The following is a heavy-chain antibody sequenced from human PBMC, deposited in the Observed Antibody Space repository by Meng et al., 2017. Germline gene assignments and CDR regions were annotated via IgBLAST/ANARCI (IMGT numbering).Heavy chain of an antibody. CDR3: ARDSSSGWYHNY. CDR2: IYSGGST. J-gene: IGHJ4*02. Sequence: EGQLEESGGGLVQPGGSRRLSCTASGFSVTTSYMSWVRQAPGKGLEWVSVIYSGGSTYYADSVKGRFSISRDNSKNTLYLQMNSLRAEDTAVYFCARDSSSGWYHNYWGQGTLVTVSS. CDR1: GFSVTTSY. V-gene: IGHV3-53*01. D-gene: IGHD6-19*01.